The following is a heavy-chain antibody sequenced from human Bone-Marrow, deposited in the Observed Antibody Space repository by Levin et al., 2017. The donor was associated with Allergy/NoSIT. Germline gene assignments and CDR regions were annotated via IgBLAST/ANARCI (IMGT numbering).Heavy chain of an antibody. CDR3: VRSDDGYDY. Sequence: GGSLRLSCVVSGFSVSNTWMHWVRQEAGKGLVWVSRITYDGTSTTYADSVRGRFTISRDNAKNTLYLQMDSLRAEDTAVYYCVRSDDGYDYWGQGTVVTVS. J-gene: IGHJ4*02. D-gene: IGHD5-24*01. V-gene: IGHV3-74*01. CDR2: ITYDGTST. CDR1: GFSVSNTW.